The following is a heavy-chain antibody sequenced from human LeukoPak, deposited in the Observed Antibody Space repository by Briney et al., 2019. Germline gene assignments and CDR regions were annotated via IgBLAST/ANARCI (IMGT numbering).Heavy chain of an antibody. D-gene: IGHD1-26*01. J-gene: IGHJ5*02. V-gene: IGHV1-2*02. CDR2: INPNSGGT. Sequence: ASVKVSCKASGYTFTGYYMHWVRQAPGQGLEWMGWINPNSGGTNYAQKFQGRVTMTRDTSISTAYMEVSKLRSDDTAVYYCARALVGATDWFDPWGQGTLVTVSS. CDR3: ARALVGATDWFDP. CDR1: GYTFTGYY.